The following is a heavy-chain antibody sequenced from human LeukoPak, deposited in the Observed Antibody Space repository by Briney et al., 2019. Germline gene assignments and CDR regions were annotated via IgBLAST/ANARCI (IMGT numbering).Heavy chain of an antibody. V-gene: IGHV4-59*01. CDR3: VRDRELFY. Sequence: SETLSLTCTVSGDSISSYYWSWIRQFPGKGLEWIGYIHYSGSTNYNPSLQSRVTMSTDTPKNQFSLKLSSVTAADTAVYYCVRDRELFYWGQGTLVTVSS. CDR2: IHYSGST. J-gene: IGHJ4*02. D-gene: IGHD1-7*01. CDR1: GDSISSYY.